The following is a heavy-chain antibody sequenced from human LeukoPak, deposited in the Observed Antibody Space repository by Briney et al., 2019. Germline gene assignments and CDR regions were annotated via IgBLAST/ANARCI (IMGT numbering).Heavy chain of an antibody. CDR3: ARPIVATNLDY. V-gene: IGHV3-23*01. D-gene: IGHD5-12*01. Sequence: GGSLRLSCAVSGFTFSSYGMSWVRQAPGKGLEWVSTISGRDSNTYYADSVEGRFTISRDNPKNTLYLQMNSLRAEDTAVYYCARPIVATNLDYWGQGTLVTVSS. J-gene: IGHJ4*02. CDR1: GFTFSSYG. CDR2: ISGRDSNT.